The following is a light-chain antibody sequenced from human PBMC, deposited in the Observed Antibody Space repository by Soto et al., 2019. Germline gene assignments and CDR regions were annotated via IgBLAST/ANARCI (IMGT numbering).Light chain of an antibody. CDR2: GNS. CDR3: CSYAGSSFYV. CDR1: SSNIGAGYD. V-gene: IGLV1-40*01. Sequence: QSVLTQPPSVSGAPGQRVTISCTGSSSNIGAGYDVHWYQQLPGTAPKLLIYGNSNRPSGVPDRFSGSKSGTSASLAIAGLQAEDEADYYCCSYAGSSFYVFGTGTKVTVL. J-gene: IGLJ1*01.